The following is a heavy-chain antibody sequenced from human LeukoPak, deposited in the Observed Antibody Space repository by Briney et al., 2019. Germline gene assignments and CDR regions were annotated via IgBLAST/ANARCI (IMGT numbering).Heavy chain of an antibody. J-gene: IGHJ5*01. CDR1: GFTFSSYP. V-gene: IGHV3-23*01. Sequence: GGSLRLSCAASGFTFSSYPVSWVRQAPGRGLEWVSAITGSGGTYYIASVRGRFIVSRDNSRNTLYLQMNGLTAEDTAMYYCAKEDYRDHTTGFDSWGQGTLVTVSS. CDR2: ITGSGGT. D-gene: IGHD4-17*01. CDR3: AKEDYRDHTTGFDS.